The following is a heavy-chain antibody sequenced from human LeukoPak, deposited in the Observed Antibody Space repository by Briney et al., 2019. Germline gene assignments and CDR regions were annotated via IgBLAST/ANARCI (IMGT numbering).Heavy chain of an antibody. CDR2: ISSTSSII. CDR1: GFTFSRYS. J-gene: IGHJ4*02. D-gene: IGHD3-22*01. Sequence: GGSLRLSCAANGFTFSRYSMTWVRQAPGKGLEWVSYISSTSSIIYHADSVKGRFTISRDNAKNSLYLQMNSLRDEDTAVYYCARDLYDSSGHCDYWGQGILVTVSS. CDR3: ARDLYDSSGHCDY. V-gene: IGHV3-48*02.